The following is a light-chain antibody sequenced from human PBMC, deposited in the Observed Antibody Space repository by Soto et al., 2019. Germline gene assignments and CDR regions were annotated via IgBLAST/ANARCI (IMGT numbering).Light chain of an antibody. CDR1: STDVGAYNY. Sequence: QSALTQPPSASGSPGQSVTISCTGTSTDVGAYNYVSWYQQRPGKAPKLMIFEVTKRPSGVPDRFSGSKSGNTASLTISGLQAEDEADYYCCSYAGNYIYVLGTGTKLTVL. CDR3: CSYAGNYIYV. V-gene: IGLV2-8*01. CDR2: EVT. J-gene: IGLJ1*01.